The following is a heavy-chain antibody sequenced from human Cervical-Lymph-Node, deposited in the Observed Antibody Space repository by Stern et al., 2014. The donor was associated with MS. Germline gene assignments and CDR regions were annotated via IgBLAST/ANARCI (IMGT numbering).Heavy chain of an antibody. CDR3: ARDLGVGPSVS. Sequence: VQLVESWAEVKKPASSVKVSCKASGGTFNTSAISWVRQAPGQGLEWMGGIIPILGTTNYAQKFQGRVTFSADKSTSTAYMALSGLRYEDTAVYYCARDLGVGPSVSWGQGTVVTVSS. V-gene: IGHV1-69*06. D-gene: IGHD5/OR15-5a*01. CDR1: GGTFNTSA. J-gene: IGHJ5*02. CDR2: IIPILGTT.